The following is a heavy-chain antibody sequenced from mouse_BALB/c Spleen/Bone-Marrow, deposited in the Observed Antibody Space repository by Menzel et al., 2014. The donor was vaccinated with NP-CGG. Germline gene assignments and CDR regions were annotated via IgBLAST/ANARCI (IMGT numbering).Heavy chain of an antibody. CDR1: GFTFSSYT. CDR3: GRHKSRVFDC. CDR2: ISNGGGST. Sequence: EAMLVESGGGLVQPGGSLKLSCAASGFTFSSYTMSWVRQTPEKRLERVAYISNGGGSTYYPDTVKGQFTMSRDNDNNPVYLQMSSLKSEDTAMYYCGRHKSRVFDCWGQGTTLTVSS. J-gene: IGHJ2*01. V-gene: IGHV5-12-2*01.